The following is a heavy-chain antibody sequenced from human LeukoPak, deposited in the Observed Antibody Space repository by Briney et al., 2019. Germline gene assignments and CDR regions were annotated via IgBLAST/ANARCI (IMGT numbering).Heavy chain of an antibody. D-gene: IGHD4-17*01. V-gene: IGHV4-34*01. CDR1: GGSFSGYY. CDR3: ARGEVDYGDYGLGD. Sequence: SETLSPTCAVYGGSFSGYYWSWIRQPPGKGLEWIGEINHSGSTNYNPSLKSRVTISVDTSKNQFSLKLSSVTAADTAVYYCARGEVDYGDYGLGDWGQATLVTVSS. CDR2: INHSGST. J-gene: IGHJ4*02.